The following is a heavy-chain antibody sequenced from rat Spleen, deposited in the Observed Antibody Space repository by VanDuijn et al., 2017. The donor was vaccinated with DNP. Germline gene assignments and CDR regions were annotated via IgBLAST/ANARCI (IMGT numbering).Heavy chain of an antibody. J-gene: IGHJ3*01. CDR1: GYSITSDY. V-gene: IGHV3-1*01. Sequence: EVQLQESGPGLVKPSQSLSLTCSVTGYSITSDYWGWIRKFPGNKMEWIGHISYSGSTSFNPSLISRISITRDTSKNQFFLQVNSVTTEDTATYYCARGTYYGYTYDWFAYWGQGTLVTVSS. CDR2: ISYSGST. D-gene: IGHD1-9*01. CDR3: ARGTYYGYTYDWFAY.